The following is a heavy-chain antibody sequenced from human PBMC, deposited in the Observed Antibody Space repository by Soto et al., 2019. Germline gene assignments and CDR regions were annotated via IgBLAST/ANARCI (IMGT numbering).Heavy chain of an antibody. J-gene: IGHJ5*02. CDR3: ARVVVVAAPPKWFDP. V-gene: IGHV4-31*03. Sequence: PSETLSLTCTVSGGSISSGGYYWSWIRQHPGTGLEWIGHISYSGSTYYNTSLKSRVTISVDTSRNQFSLKLSSVTAADTAVYYCARVVVVAAPPKWFDPWGQGTLVTVSS. CDR2: ISYSGST. D-gene: IGHD2-15*01. CDR1: GGSISSGGYY.